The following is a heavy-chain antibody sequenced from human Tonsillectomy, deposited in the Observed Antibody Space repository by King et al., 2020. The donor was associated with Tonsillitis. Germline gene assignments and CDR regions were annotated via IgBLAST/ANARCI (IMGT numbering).Heavy chain of an antibody. CDR3: ARVHSVSMVDPLYY. D-gene: IGHD3-10*01. Sequence: VQLVESGGGVVQPGRSLRLSCAASGFTFSNYAMHWVRQAPGKGLEWVAVISYDGSNKYYADSVKGRFTISRDNSKNTLYLQMNSLRAEDTAVYYCARVHSVSMVDPLYYWGQGTLVTVSS. CDR2: ISYDGSNK. V-gene: IGHV3-30-3*01. CDR1: GFTFSNYA. J-gene: IGHJ4*02.